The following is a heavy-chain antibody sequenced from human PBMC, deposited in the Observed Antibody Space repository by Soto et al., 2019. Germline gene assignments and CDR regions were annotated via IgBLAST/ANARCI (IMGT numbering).Heavy chain of an antibody. V-gene: IGHV4-4*02. CDR2: VYRTGST. CDR3: ARARATIAAAAIFDC. J-gene: IGHJ4*02. CDR1: GGSISTSNW. Sequence: QVQLQESGPGLVKPSGTLSLTCAVSGGSISTSNWWSWVRQPPGKGLEWIGEVYRTGSTNYNPSLESRLTISVHTSKNQSSLKLTSLTAADTAVYYCARARATIAAAAIFDCWGQGTLVTVSS. D-gene: IGHD6-13*01.